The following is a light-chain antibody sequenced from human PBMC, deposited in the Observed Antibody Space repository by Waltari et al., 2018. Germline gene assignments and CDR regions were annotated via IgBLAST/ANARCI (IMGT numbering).Light chain of an antibody. CDR3: QSLDTGLGGSV. Sequence: QSVLTQPPSVSGAPGQRVTISCTGTSSNFGAGYDVHWYQHLPGRAPKLLIKENRNRPSGVPDRFSGSKSGTVASLAITVLQPEDEADYYCQSLDTGLGGSVFGTGTKVAVL. J-gene: IGLJ1*01. CDR1: SSNFGAGYD. CDR2: ENR. V-gene: IGLV1-40*01.